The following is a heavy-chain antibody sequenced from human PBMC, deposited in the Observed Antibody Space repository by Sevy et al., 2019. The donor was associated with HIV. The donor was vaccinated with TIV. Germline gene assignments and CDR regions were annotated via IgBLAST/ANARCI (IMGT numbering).Heavy chain of an antibody. V-gene: IGHV4-39*01. CDR1: GDSISSNKYY. J-gene: IGHJ1*01. CDR3: ARRVAAAGQGNEYFQH. Sequence: SETLSLTCTVSGDSISSNKYYWAWIRQPPGKGLEWIGSISYGGSTYYNPSLQSRVTLSVDTCKNQFSLNLGSVTAADTAKYYCARRVAAAGQGNEYFQHWGRGTLVTVSS. CDR2: ISYGGST. D-gene: IGHD6-13*01.